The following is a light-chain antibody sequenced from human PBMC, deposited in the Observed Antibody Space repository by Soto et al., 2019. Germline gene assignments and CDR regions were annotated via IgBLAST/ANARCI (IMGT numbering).Light chain of an antibody. CDR3: QQYNNWPYT. V-gene: IGKV3-15*01. CDR1: QSVSSN. CDR2: GAS. Sequence: EIVMTQSPATLSVSPGERATLSCRASQSVSSNLAWYQQKHGQAPRLLIYGASTRATGIPARFSGSWAATEFTLTISSLHSEDVAVYYCQQYNNWPYTFGQGTKLEIK. J-gene: IGKJ2*01.